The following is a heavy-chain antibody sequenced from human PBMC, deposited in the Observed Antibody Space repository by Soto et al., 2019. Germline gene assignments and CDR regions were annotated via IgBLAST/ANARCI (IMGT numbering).Heavy chain of an antibody. CDR2: INPSGGST. J-gene: IGHJ6*04. Sequence: ASVKVSCKASGYTFTSYYMHWVRQAPGQGLEWMGIINPSGGSTSYAQKFQGRVTMTRDTSTSTVYMEQSSLRSEETAEYYCARDPFMHYYYKVREVWGKGTTVTVS. D-gene: IGHD3-16*01. CDR3: ARDPFMHYYYKVREV. V-gene: IGHV1-46*01. CDR1: GYTFTSYY.